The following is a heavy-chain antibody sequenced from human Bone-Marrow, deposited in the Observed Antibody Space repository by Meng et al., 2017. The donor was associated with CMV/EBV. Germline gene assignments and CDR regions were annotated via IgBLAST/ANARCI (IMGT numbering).Heavy chain of an antibody. Sequence: ASVKVSCKASGYTFTGYYMHWVRQATGQGLEWMGWMNPNSGNTAYAQELQGRVTITRNISISTAYMELSSLRSEDTAVYYCARWGRYCSSTSCRDLGMDVWAQGTTVTVSS. J-gene: IGHJ6*02. D-gene: IGHD2-2*01. CDR1: GYTFTGYY. CDR3: ARWGRYCSSTSCRDLGMDV. V-gene: IGHV1-8*03. CDR2: MNPNSGNT.